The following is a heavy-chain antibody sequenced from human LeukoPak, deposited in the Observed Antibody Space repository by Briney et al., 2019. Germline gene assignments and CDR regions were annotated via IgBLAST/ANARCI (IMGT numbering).Heavy chain of an antibody. CDR3: ARDLNWETY. CDR2: IKTDGSQL. J-gene: IGHJ4*02. D-gene: IGHD7-27*01. V-gene: IGHV3-7*01. Sequence: GGSLRLSCVASGFTFSSYWMTWVRQAPGKGLEWVANIKTDGSQLYYVDSVKGRFTISRDNAKNSLYLQMNSLRAENTAVYYCARDLNWETYWGQGTLVSVSS. CDR1: GFTFSSYW.